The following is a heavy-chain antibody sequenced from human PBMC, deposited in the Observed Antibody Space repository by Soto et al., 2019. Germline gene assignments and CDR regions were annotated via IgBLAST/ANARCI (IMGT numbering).Heavy chain of an antibody. CDR2: ISWNSGSI. V-gene: IGHV3-9*01. J-gene: IGHJ4*02. CDR3: AKDRGGLYGGSHFDY. Sequence: EVQLVESGGGLVQPGRSLRLSCAASGFTFDDYAMHWVRQAPGKGLEWVSGISWNSGSIGYADSVKGRFTISRDNAKNSLYLQMNSLRAEDTALYYCAKDRGGLYGGSHFDYWGQGTLVTVSS. CDR1: GFTFDDYA. D-gene: IGHD2-15*01.